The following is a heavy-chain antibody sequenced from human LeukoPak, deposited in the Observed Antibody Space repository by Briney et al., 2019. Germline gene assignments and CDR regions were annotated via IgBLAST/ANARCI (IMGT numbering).Heavy chain of an antibody. CDR1: GFTFDDYA. D-gene: IGHD4-17*01. J-gene: IGHJ5*02. CDR2: ITWNSGNI. Sequence: GGSLRLSCAASGFTFDDYAMHWVRQAPGKGLEWVSGITWNSGNIAYADPVKGRFTISRDNAKNSLYLQMNSLRAEDTALYYCVKDNLLRSAVTTGSWFGPWGQGTLVTVSS. CDR3: VKDNLLRSAVTTGSWFGP. V-gene: IGHV3-9*01.